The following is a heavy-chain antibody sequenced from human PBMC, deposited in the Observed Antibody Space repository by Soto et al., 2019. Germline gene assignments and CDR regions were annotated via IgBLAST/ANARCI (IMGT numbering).Heavy chain of an antibody. V-gene: IGHV3-7*03. Sequence: VQLVESGGGLVQPGGSLRLSCAASGFTFSSYWMSWVRQAPGKGLEWVANIKQDGSEKYYVDSVKGRFTISRDNAKNSLYLQMNSLRAEDTAVYYCARATGYYDSSGYPLGYWGQGTLVTVSS. CDR1: GFTFSSYW. CDR2: IKQDGSEK. CDR3: ARATGYYDSSGYPLGY. D-gene: IGHD3-22*01. J-gene: IGHJ4*02.